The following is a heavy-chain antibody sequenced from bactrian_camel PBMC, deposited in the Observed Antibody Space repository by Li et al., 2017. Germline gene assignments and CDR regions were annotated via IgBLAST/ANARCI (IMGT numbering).Heavy chain of an antibody. D-gene: IGHD1*01. CDR2: INNGGTAT. V-gene: IGHV3S40*01. Sequence: VQLVESGGGLVQPGGSLRLSCAASGFTFSTYAMYWVRQAPGKGLEWISAINNGGTATYYANSVKGRFTISRDNAKKTVYLQLNSLETEDTAMYYCTNGAVVNWSHFAYWGQ. J-gene: IGHJ6*01. CDR1: GFTFSTYA. CDR3: TNGAVVNWSHFAY.